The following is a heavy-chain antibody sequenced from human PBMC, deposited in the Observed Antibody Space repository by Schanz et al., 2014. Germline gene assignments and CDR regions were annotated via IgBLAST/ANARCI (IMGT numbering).Heavy chain of an antibody. CDR1: GLTFPDQA. D-gene: IGHD3-10*01. J-gene: IGHJ5*01. Sequence: EVQLLASGGGWVRLGGSFGLTGLPLGLTFPDQALSWVGQVPGKGLEWVSTISGLGEAAFYSDPVKGRFTVSRDNSKIIVYLQMNRLRAEDTAVYYCANRGHLRGWFDSWGQGILVTVSS. V-gene: IGHV3-23*01. CDR2: ISGLGEAA. CDR3: ANRGHLRGWFDS.